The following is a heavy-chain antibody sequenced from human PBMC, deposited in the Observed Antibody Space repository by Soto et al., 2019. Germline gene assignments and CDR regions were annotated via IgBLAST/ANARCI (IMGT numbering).Heavy chain of an antibody. V-gene: IGHV1-18*01. CDR3: ATGFGSGSRVFDY. D-gene: IGHD3-10*01. Sequence: WAYQDPGQGLEWMGWISAYNGNTNYAQNFQGRVTMTTDTSTSTAYMVLSSLRSEDTAIYYCATGFGSGSRVFDYWGQGALVTVFS. CDR2: ISAYNGNT. J-gene: IGHJ4*02.